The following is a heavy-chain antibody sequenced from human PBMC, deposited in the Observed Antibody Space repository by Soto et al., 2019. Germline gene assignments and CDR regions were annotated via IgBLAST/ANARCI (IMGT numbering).Heavy chain of an antibody. Sequence: QVQLVQSGAEVKEPGDSVRVSCEASGYTFSAYYIHWVRQAPGQGLEWMGWINPKFGDTTYAQDFQGRVTMTRDMSISTVYMELSRLTSDDTAIYYCARNMDYYYGPGSGNGHGVWDQGTKVTVFS. CDR3: ARNMDYYYGPGSGNGHGV. CDR2: INPKFGDT. D-gene: IGHD3-10*01. J-gene: IGHJ6*02. V-gene: IGHV1-2*02. CDR1: GYTFSAYY.